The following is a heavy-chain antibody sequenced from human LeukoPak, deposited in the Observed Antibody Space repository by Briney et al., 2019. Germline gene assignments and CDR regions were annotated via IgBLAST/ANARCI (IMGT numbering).Heavy chain of an antibody. CDR2: MNPNSGGT. Sequence: ASVKVSCKASGYTFTGYYIHWVRQAAGQGLEWMGWMNPNSGGTKYAQKFQGRVTMTRDTSISTAYMELSRLRSDDTAMYYCARDKLGLGELSLYDQWGQGTLVTVFS. CDR3: ARDKLGLGELSLYDQ. J-gene: IGHJ5*02. D-gene: IGHD3-16*02. V-gene: IGHV1-2*02. CDR1: GYTFTGYY.